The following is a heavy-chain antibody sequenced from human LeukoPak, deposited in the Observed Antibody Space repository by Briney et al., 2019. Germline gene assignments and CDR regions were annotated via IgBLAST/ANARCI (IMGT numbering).Heavy chain of an antibody. CDR2: IFSNGDT. J-gene: IGHJ4*02. D-gene: IGHD5-24*01. CDR1: TRSATTIH. Sequence: PGGSMRLSCNLATRSATTIHMRWDRQAPGKGLEWVSLIFSNGDTHYADYAKGRFTISSDNPKNPVSLPMHRLGVEGTAMYYCTRDQMNYWGQGTLVTVSS. V-gene: IGHV3-53*01. CDR3: TRDQMNY.